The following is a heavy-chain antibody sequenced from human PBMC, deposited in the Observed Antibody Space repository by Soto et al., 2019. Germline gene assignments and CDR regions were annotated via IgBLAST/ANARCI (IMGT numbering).Heavy chain of an antibody. V-gene: IGHV1-69*17. CDR1: VGTFSKYA. J-gene: IGHJ4*02. D-gene: IGHD2-15*01. Sequence: QVQLVQSGAEVKKPGSSVKVSCKTPVGTFSKYAISWVRQAPGQGLEWVGGIAPVVDMADSAQKFQDRVTIIADKSTSTVYMELRNLRSEDMAIYYCARALVVIPASALYSFDYWGQGTLVTVSS. CDR2: IAPVVDMA. CDR3: ARALVVIPASALYSFDY.